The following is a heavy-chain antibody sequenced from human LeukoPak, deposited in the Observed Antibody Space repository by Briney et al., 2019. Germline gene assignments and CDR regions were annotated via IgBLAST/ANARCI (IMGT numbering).Heavy chain of an antibody. V-gene: IGHV1-69*04. Sequence: SVKVSCKASGGTFSSYAISWVRQAPGQGLEWMGRIIPILGIANYAQKFQGRVSITADKSTSTAYMELSSLRSEDTAVYYCARDIVVVVAATPYYYYGMDVWGQGTTVTVSS. J-gene: IGHJ6*02. CDR1: GGTFSSYA. CDR2: IIPILGIA. CDR3: ARDIVVVVAATPYYYYGMDV. D-gene: IGHD2-15*01.